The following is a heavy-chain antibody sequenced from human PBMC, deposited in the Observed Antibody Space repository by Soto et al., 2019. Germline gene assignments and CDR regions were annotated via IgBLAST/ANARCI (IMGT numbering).Heavy chain of an antibody. V-gene: IGHV1-18*01. CDR3: ARAVVVSAPYYYRDV. CDR2: ISGYNGNT. J-gene: IGHJ6*03. CDR1: TYPFISYG. D-gene: IGHD2-15*01. Sequence: QVQLLQSGGEVKKPGASVKVSCKASTYPFISYGVSWVRQAPGQGLEWMGWISGYNGNTNYAQKLQGRVTMTTDTSTSTAYMELRSLRSDDTAVYYCARAVVVSAPYYYRDVWGSGTTVTVSS.